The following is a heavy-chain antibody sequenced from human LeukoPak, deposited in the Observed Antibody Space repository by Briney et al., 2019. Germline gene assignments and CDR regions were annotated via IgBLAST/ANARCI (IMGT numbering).Heavy chain of an antibody. CDR3: ATRYCTSTSCYIYWFDP. CDR1: GYTLTELS. Sequence: ASAKVSCKVSGYTLTELSMHVVRQATGKGVEWVGGWDPEDGETIYAQKSQGRFTMTEDTSTDTAYMDLSSLRSEDTAVSYCATRYCTSTSCYIYWFDPWGQGTLVTVSS. CDR2: WDPEDGET. J-gene: IGHJ5*02. D-gene: IGHD2-2*02. V-gene: IGHV1-24*01.